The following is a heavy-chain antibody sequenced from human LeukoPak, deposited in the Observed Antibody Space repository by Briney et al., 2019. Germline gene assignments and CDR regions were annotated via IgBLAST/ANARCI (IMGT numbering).Heavy chain of an antibody. CDR3: ARDGTTFGAFDI. D-gene: IGHD1-1*01. V-gene: IGHV4-61*09. J-gene: IGHJ3*02. CDR1: GGSISSGSYY. CDR2: IYTSGST. Sequence: PSETLCLSCSVSGGSISSGSYYWSWIRQPAGTGLEWIGHIYTSGSTNYNPSLKSRVTISVDTSMNQFSLKLSSVTAADTAVYYCARDGTTFGAFDIWGQGTMVTVSS.